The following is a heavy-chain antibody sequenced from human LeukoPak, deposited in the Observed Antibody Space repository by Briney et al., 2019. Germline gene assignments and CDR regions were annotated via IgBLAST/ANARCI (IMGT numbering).Heavy chain of an antibody. V-gene: IGHV3-23*01. CDR2: ISGSGGST. D-gene: IGHD4-23*01. CDR3: AKVPPRGDYVGYFDY. CDR1: GFTFSSYA. Sequence: GGSLRLSCAASGFTFSSYAMSWVRQAPGKGLEWVPAISGSGGSTYYADSVKGRFTISRDNSKNTLYLQMNSLRAEDTAVYYCAKVPPRGDYVGYFDYWGQGTLVTVSS. J-gene: IGHJ4*02.